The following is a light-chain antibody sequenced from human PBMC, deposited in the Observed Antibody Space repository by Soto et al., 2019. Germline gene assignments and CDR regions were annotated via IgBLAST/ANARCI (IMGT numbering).Light chain of an antibody. V-gene: IGKV3D-20*02. CDR3: QQRSNWPPIT. J-gene: IGKJ5*01. Sequence: IVLTQSPGTLSLSPGERATLSCRASQTVTSTYLSWYQHKPGQAPRLLFYAASSRAAGVPDRFSGGGSGTDFTLTISSLEPEDFAVYYCQQRSNWPPITFGQGT. CDR2: AAS. CDR1: QTVTSTY.